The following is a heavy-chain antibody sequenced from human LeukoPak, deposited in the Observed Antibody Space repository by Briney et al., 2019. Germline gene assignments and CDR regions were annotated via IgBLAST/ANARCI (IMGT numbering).Heavy chain of an antibody. Sequence: ASVKVSCKASGYTFTSYGISWVRQAPGQGLEWMGWISAYNGNTNYAQKLQGRVTMTTDTSTSTAYMELRSLRSDDTAAYYCARESPGIAAAGREPFDYWGQGTLVTVSS. CDR1: GYTFTSYG. CDR2: ISAYNGNT. CDR3: ARESPGIAAAGREPFDY. D-gene: IGHD6-13*01. J-gene: IGHJ4*02. V-gene: IGHV1-18*01.